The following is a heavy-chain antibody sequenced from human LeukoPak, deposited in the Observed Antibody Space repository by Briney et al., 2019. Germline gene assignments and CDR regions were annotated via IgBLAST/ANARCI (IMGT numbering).Heavy chain of an antibody. CDR2: VDANGRTT. D-gene: IGHD5-24*01. V-gene: IGHV3-64D*06. CDR3: YCRDDLPA. Sequence: PGGSLRLSCSASGFTVTHYAMHRVRQAPGKGLEYVSAVDANGRTTYYADSVKGRFTISRDDSKNTLYLHMSSPRPEDTAIYYCYCRDDLPAWGQGTLVTISS. CDR1: GFTVTHYA. J-gene: IGHJ5*02.